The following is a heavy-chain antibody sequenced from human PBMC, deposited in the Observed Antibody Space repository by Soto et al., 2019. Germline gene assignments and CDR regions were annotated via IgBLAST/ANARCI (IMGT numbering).Heavy chain of an antibody. CDR2: ISYDGSNK. V-gene: IGHV3-30*18. J-gene: IGHJ4*02. Sequence: QVQLVESGGGVVQPGRSLRLSCAASGLTFSSYGMHWVRQAPGKGLEWVAVISYDGSNKYYADSVKGRFTISRDNSKNTLYLQMNSLRAEDTAVYYCAKDLSEYSGYDSVSFDYWGQGTLVTVSS. CDR3: AKDLSEYSGYDSVSFDY. CDR1: GLTFSSYG. D-gene: IGHD5-12*01.